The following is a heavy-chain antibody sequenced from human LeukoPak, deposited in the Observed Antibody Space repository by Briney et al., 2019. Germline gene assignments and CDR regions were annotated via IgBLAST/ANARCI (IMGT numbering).Heavy chain of an antibody. D-gene: IGHD4-11*01. Sequence: SETLSLTCTVSGGSISSYYWSWIRQPAGKGLGWIGRIYTSGSTNYNPSLKSRVTMSVDTSKNQFSLKLSSVTAADTAVYYCARDDYSGGIDYWGQGTLVTVSS. CDR2: IYTSGST. J-gene: IGHJ4*02. CDR3: ARDDYSGGIDY. V-gene: IGHV4-4*07. CDR1: GGSISSYY.